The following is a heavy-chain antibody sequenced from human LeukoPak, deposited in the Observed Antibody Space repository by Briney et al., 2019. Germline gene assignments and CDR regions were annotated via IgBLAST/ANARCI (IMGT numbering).Heavy chain of an antibody. D-gene: IGHD6-13*01. J-gene: IGHJ3*02. CDR1: GGSIGSCGYY. V-gene: IGHV4-39*01. Sequence: SETLSLTCSVSGGSIGSCGYYWGWIRQSPGRGLEWIGSVHCSGGTYYSPSLKSRVTISVDTSKKHLYVKLGSVTAADTAVYYCARHSDRASAGTPHAFDIWGQGTMVTVSS. CDR2: VHCSGGT. CDR3: ARHSDRASAGTPHAFDI.